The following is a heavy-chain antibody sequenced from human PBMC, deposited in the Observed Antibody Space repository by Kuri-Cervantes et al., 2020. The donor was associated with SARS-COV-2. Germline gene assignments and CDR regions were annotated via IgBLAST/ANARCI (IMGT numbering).Heavy chain of an antibody. Sequence: GGSLRLSCAASGFTFSSYAMSWVRQAPGKGLEWVSAISGSGGSTYYADSVKGRFTISRDNSKNTLYLQMNSLRAEDTAVYYCASYSGYSYGMGFGYYYYGMDVWGQGTTVTVSS. J-gene: IGHJ6*02. CDR1: GFTFSSYA. CDR2: ISGSGGST. D-gene: IGHD5-18*01. CDR3: ASYSGYSYGMGFGYYYYGMDV. V-gene: IGHV3-23*01.